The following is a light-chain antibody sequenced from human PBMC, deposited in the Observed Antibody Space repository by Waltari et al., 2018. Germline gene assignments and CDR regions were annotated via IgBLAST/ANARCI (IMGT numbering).Light chain of an antibody. V-gene: IGLV2-8*01. Sequence: QSVLTQPPSATGSPGQSVTISCTGTNSYVGAYNDLAWYQQHPGKVPKLLIYEVTKRPSGVPDRFSGSKSGNTASLTVSGLQADDEADYYCSSYAHNNHFVFGTGTKVTVL. J-gene: IGLJ1*01. CDR2: EVT. CDR1: NSYVGAYND. CDR3: SSYAHNNHFV.